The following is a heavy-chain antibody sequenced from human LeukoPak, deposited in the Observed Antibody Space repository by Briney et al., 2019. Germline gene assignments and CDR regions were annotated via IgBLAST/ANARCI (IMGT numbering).Heavy chain of an antibody. Sequence: GGSLRLSCAASGFILDTYWMHWVRQAPATGLVWVARINADGSSTSYADSVKGRFTISRDNARNTLYLQMNSLRGDDTAVYYCARDHFSGCPDYWGQGTLVTVSS. CDR1: GFILDTYW. D-gene: IGHD6-19*01. V-gene: IGHV3-74*01. CDR2: INADGSST. CDR3: ARDHFSGCPDY. J-gene: IGHJ4*02.